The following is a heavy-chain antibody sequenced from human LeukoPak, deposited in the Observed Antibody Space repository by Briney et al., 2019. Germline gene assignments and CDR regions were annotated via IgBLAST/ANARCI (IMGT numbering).Heavy chain of an antibody. CDR2: ISAHNGNT. V-gene: IGHV1-18*01. Sequence: ASVTVSCKASGYTFTSYGISWVRQAPGQGLEWMGWISAHNGNTNYAQKLQGRVTMTTDTSTSTAYMELRSLRSDDTAVYYCARDLAYYYDSSGYPIDYWGQGTLVTVSS. D-gene: IGHD3-22*01. CDR3: ARDLAYYYDSSGYPIDY. CDR1: GYTFTSYG. J-gene: IGHJ4*02.